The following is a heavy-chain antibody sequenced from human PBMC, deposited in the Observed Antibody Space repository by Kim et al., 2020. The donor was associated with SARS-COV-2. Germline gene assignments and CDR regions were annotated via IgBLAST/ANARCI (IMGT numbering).Heavy chain of an antibody. J-gene: IGHJ6*02. CDR1: GYTFTSYG. CDR2: ISAYNGNT. V-gene: IGHV1-18*01. CDR3: ARDKPGYSSGWQYYYYGMDV. D-gene: IGHD6-19*01. Sequence: ASVKVSCKASGYTFTSYGISWVRQAPGQGLEWMGWISAYNGNTNYAQKLQGRVTMTTDTSTSTAYMELRSLRSDDTAVYYCARDKPGYSSGWQYYYYGMDVWGQGTTVTVSS.